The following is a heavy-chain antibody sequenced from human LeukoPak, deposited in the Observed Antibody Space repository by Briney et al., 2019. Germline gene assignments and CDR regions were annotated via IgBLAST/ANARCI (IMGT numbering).Heavy chain of an antibody. CDR2: INPAGSET. V-gene: IGHV3-7*01. Sequence: GGSLSLSCAASGFSLHAYWMAWVRQAPGTGLEWVANINPAGSETFHVDPVKGRFSISRGHAKNLVYLQMNSQRAEDTAVYYCARFGLVAALDLWGQGTLVTVSS. CDR1: GFSLHAYW. D-gene: IGHD5-12*01. CDR3: ARFGLVAALDL. J-gene: IGHJ4*02.